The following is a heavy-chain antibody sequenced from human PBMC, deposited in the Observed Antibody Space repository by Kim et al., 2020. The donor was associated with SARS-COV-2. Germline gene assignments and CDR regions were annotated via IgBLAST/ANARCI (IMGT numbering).Heavy chain of an antibody. V-gene: IGHV3-43*01. CDR2: GST. J-gene: IGHJ4*02. D-gene: IGHD3-3*02. Sequence: GSTFYADSVKDRFTISRDNSEKSQYMQMNSLTIEDSAFYYCAKEKSRIWDYWGQGTLVTVSS. CDR3: AKEKSRIWDY.